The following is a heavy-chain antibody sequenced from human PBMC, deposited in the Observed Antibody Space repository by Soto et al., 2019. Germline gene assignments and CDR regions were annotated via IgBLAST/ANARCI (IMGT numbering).Heavy chain of an antibody. CDR1: GGTFSNYG. CDR2: IIPIFRTA. D-gene: IGHD4-17*01. Sequence: SVKVSCKASGGTFSNYGISWVRQAPGRGLEWMGGIIPIFRTANYAQKFQGRVTITADESTSTAYMELSSLRSEDTAVYYCARIPDYPAERYPGLTYSGMDVWGQGTTVIVSS. V-gene: IGHV1-69*13. CDR3: ARIPDYPAERYPGLTYSGMDV. J-gene: IGHJ6*02.